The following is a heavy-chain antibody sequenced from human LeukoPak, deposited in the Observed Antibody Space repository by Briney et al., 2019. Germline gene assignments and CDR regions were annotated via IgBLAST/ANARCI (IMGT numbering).Heavy chain of an antibody. V-gene: IGHV3-30*03. J-gene: IGHJ4*02. CDR3: ASYLGGWYGGYYFDY. CDR1: GFTFSSFG. Sequence: GGSLRLSCAASGFTFSSFGMHWVRQAPGKGLEWVAGISYDGSSKYYVDSVKGRFTISRDNAKNSLYLQMNSLRAEDTAVYYCASYLGGWYGGYYFDYWGQGTLVTVSS. CDR2: ISYDGSSK. D-gene: IGHD6-19*01.